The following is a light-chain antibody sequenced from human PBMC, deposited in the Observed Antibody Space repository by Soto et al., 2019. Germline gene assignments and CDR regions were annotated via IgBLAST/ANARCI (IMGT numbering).Light chain of an antibody. CDR3: CSYAGSYTYV. CDR1: SSDVGGYNY. J-gene: IGLJ1*01. CDR2: DVG. V-gene: IGLV2-11*01. Sequence: QSALTQPRSVSGFPGQSVTISCTGTSSDVGGYNYVSWYQQHPGKAPKLMIYDVGKRPSGVPDRFSGSKSGNTASLTISGLQAEDEADYYCCSYAGSYTYVFGTGTKLTVL.